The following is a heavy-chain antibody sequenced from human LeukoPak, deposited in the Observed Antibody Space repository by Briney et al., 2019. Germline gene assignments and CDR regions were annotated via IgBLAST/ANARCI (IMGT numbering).Heavy chain of an antibody. CDR1: GGSISNNNW. Sequence: PSETLSLTCTVSGGSISNNNWWSWVRQSPEKGLEWIGEIYHTGSTNYNPSLKSRVTISVDTSKNQFSLKLSSVTAADTAVYFCARGPYSYDSSGAFDIWGQGTMVTVSS. J-gene: IGHJ3*02. D-gene: IGHD3-22*01. CDR2: IYHTGST. V-gene: IGHV4-4*02. CDR3: ARGPYSYDSSGAFDI.